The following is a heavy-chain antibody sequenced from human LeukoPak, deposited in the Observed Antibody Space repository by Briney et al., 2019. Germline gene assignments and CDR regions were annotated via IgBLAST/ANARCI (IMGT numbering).Heavy chain of an antibody. J-gene: IGHJ4*02. CDR3: ASLPWLIRWIYY. Sequence: GGSLRLSCVGSGFTFSSLAMNWVRQAPGKGLEWVSSISSDSSDTHYVDSVRGRFTVSRDNARNSLYLQMNNLRAEDTAVYFCASLPWLIRWIYYWGQGTLVTVSS. CDR2: ISSDSSDT. D-gene: IGHD6-19*01. V-gene: IGHV3-21*06. CDR1: GFTFSSLA.